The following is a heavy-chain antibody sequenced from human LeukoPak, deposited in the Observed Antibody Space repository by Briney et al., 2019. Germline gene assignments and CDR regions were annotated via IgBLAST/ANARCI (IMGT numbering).Heavy chain of an antibody. CDR3: ARVEGFIDY. CDR1: GFSFNSHW. J-gene: IGHJ4*02. Sequence: PGGSLRLSCVASGFSFNSHWMSWVRQAPGKGLEWVSYISSSGSTKYYADSVKGRFTISRDNAKNSLYLQMISLRAEDTALYYCARVEGFIDYWGQGTLVTVSS. D-gene: IGHD3-16*02. CDR2: ISSSGSTK. V-gene: IGHV3-48*03.